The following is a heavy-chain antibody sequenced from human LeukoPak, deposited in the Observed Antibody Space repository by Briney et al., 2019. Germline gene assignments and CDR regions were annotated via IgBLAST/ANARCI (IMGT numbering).Heavy chain of an antibody. J-gene: IGHJ4*02. CDR3: ARDLSHTFDY. CDR2: INSDGTYT. CDR1: GFAFSSSW. V-gene: IGHV3-74*01. Sequence: KPGGSLRLSCAASGFAFSSSWMLWVRQAPGEGVVWVSRINSDGTYTNYADSVKGRFTISRDNAKNTLYLQMNSLRAEDTAVYYCARDLSHTFDYWGQGTLVTVSS.